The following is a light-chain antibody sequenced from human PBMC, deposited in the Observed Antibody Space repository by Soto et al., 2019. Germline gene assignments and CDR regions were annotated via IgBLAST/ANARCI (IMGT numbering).Light chain of an antibody. Sequence: QSALTQPPSVSGAPGQRVTISCTGSSSNIGAGYDVHWYQQLPRAAPKLLIYGNDHRPSGVPDRFSGSKSGTSASLVITGLRAEDEADYFCQSYDTSLSGSVFGTGTKVTVL. CDR3: QSYDTSLSGSV. CDR1: SSNIGAGYD. V-gene: IGLV1-40*01. J-gene: IGLJ1*01. CDR2: GND.